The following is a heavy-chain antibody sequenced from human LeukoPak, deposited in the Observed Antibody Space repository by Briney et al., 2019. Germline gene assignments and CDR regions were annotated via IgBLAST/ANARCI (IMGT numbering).Heavy chain of an antibody. CDR3: ARDLELSAVYYFDS. V-gene: IGHV3-30*04. CDR1: GFTFSIFP. Sequence: GGSLRLSCEASGFTFSIFPMHWVRQAPGKGLEWVALISSGSEKYYAGSVKGRFTISRDNSKNMLYLQMNSLRADDTAVYYCARDLELSAVYYFDSWGQGTLVIVSS. D-gene: IGHD3-3*01. J-gene: IGHJ4*02. CDR2: ISSGSEK.